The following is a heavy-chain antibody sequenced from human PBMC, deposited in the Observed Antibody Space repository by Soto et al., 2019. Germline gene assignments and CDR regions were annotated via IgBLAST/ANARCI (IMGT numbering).Heavy chain of an antibody. CDR3: AGRPLLTTRYFQN. CDR2: ISFDGSNK. Sequence: AGSLRLSGAGSGFTFSNFPLHWIRQAPGKGLEWVAVISFDGSNKYYEDYVTGRFVTWRDNSKTKVFLQMKSLRRDDPAIYYCAGRPLLTTRYFQNWGPGTQVTVSS. V-gene: IGHV3-30-3*02. J-gene: IGHJ1*01. CDR1: GFTFSNFP. D-gene: IGHD2-21*02.